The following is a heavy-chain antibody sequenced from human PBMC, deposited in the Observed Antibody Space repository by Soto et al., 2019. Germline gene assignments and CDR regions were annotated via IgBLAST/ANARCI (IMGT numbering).Heavy chain of an antibody. CDR1: GFTFSSYY. V-gene: IGHV3-7*04. CDR2: INEDGSTK. J-gene: IGHJ4*02. D-gene: IGHD3-3*01. CDR3: VRAQGFLMNY. Sequence: EVQLVESGGGLVQPGGSLRLSCAASGFTFSSYYLSWVRLAPGKGLEWVAIINEDGSTKYSVDSVKGRFTISRDSAQNSLYLQMNSLRAEDTAVYYGVRAQGFLMNYWGQGTLVTVSS.